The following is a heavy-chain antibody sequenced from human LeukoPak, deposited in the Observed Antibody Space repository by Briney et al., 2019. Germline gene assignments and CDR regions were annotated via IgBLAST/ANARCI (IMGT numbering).Heavy chain of an antibody. CDR3: AKFPRAGGYSYGYYFDY. CDR1: EFTISRYW. J-gene: IGHJ4*02. Sequence: GGSLRLSCAASEFTISRYWMHWVRQAPGKGLEWVSVISGSGGSTYYADSVKGRFTISRDNSKNTLYLQMNSLRAEDTAVYYCAKFPRAGGYSYGYYFDYWGQGTLVTVSS. CDR2: ISGSGGST. D-gene: IGHD5-18*01. V-gene: IGHV3-23*01.